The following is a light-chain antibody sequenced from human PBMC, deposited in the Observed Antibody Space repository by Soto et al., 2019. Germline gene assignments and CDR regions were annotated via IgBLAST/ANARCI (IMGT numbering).Light chain of an antibody. V-gene: IGLV1-51*01. CDR3: EAWDSSLSAGV. CDR1: RSNIGNNY. Sequence: QSALTQPPSVSAAPGQKVTVSCSGSRSNIGNNYVPWYQHLPGTAPKLLIYDNDKRPSGIPDRFSASKSGTSATLGITGLQTGDEADYYCEAWDSSLSAGVLGGGTKLTVL. J-gene: IGLJ3*02. CDR2: DND.